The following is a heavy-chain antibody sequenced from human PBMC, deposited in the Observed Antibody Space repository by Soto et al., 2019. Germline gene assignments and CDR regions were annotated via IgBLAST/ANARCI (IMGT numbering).Heavy chain of an antibody. V-gene: IGHV1-69*13. CDR1: GGTFSSYA. J-gene: IGHJ3*02. CDR2: IIPIFGTA. D-gene: IGHD3-22*01. Sequence: SVKVSCKASGGTFSSYAISWVRQAPGQGLEWMGGIIPIFGTANYAQKFQGRVTITADESTSTAYMELSSLRSEDTAVYYCARGTDSSGPGAFAIWGQGTMVTVSS. CDR3: ARGTDSSGPGAFAI.